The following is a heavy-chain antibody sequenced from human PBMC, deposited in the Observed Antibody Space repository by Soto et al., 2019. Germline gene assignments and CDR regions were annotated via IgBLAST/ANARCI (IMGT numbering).Heavy chain of an antibody. D-gene: IGHD3-10*01. CDR3: ARGVYRGVSNYMDV. J-gene: IGHJ6*03. CDR2: INHSGST. CDR1: GGTFSGYY. V-gene: IGHV4-34*01. Sequence: PSETLSLTCAVYGGTFSGYYWSWIRQPPGKGLEWIGEINHSGSTNYNPSLKSRVTISVDTSKNQFSLKLSSVTAADTAVYYCARGVYRGVSNYMDVWGKETTLTVS.